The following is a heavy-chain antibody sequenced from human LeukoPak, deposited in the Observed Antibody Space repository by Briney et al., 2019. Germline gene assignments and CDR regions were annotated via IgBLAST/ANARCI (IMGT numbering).Heavy chain of an antibody. V-gene: IGHV4-59*01. Sequence: SETLSLTCTVSGGSISSYYWSWIRQPPGKGLEWIGYIYYSGSTNYNPSLKSRVTISVDTSKNQFSLKLSSVTAADTAVYYCAREIAVAGFDYWGQGTLVTVSS. D-gene: IGHD6-19*01. CDR1: GGSISSYY. CDR2: IYYSGST. CDR3: AREIAVAGFDY. J-gene: IGHJ4*02.